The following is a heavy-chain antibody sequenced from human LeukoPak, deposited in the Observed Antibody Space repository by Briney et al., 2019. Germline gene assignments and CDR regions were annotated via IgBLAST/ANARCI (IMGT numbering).Heavy chain of an antibody. CDR1: GFTFIRYA. Sequence: GASVKVSCKASGFTFIRYAMQWVRQARGQRLEWIGWIVVGSGNTNYAQKFQERVTITRDMSTSTAYMELSSLRSEDTAVYYYAAVWPSTVHGLGSYSFDYWGQGTLVTVSS. CDR2: IVVGSGNT. CDR3: AAVWPSTVHGLGSYSFDY. D-gene: IGHD3-10*01. J-gene: IGHJ4*02. V-gene: IGHV1-58*02.